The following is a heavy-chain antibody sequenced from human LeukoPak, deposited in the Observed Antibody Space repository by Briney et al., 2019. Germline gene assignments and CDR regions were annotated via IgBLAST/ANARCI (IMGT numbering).Heavy chain of an antibody. CDR1: GFTFDDYA. D-gene: IGHD2/OR15-2a*01. CDR3: ARDRAARGRGNYFYMDV. Sequence: PGGSLRLSCAASGFTFDDYAMHWVRQASEKGLEWVSHITWDGGSTHYADSVEGRFTISRDNRENSLYLQMNSLRPEDTALYYCARDRAARGRGNYFYMDVWGKGTTVTVSS. J-gene: IGHJ6*03. V-gene: IGHV3-43D*03. CDR2: ITWDGGST.